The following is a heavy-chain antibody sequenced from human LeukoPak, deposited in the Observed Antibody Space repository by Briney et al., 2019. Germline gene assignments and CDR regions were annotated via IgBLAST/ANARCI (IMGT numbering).Heavy chain of an antibody. V-gene: IGHV4-39*07. CDR2: IYYSGST. D-gene: IGHD3-22*01. CDR3: AREYDSSGSIDY. J-gene: IGHJ4*02. Sequence: SETLSLTCTVSGGSISSYYWGWIRQPPGKGLEWIGSIYYSGSTYYNPSLKSRVTISVDTSKNQFSLKLSSVTAADTAVYYCAREYDSSGSIDYWGQGTLVTVSS. CDR1: GGSISSYY.